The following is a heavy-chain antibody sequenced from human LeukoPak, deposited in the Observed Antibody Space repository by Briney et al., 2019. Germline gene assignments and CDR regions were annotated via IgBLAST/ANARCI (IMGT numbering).Heavy chain of an antibody. J-gene: IGHJ4*02. CDR2: IYSGGST. CDR1: GFTVSSNY. CDR3: ARESSFRSGWYYFDY. D-gene: IGHD6-19*01. Sequence: GGALRLSCAASGFTVSSNYMSWGRQAPGKGVEWVSVIYSGGSTYYADSVKGRFSVSRDNSKNTLYLQMNSLRAEDTAVYYCARESSFRSGWYYFDYWGQGTLVTVSS. V-gene: IGHV3-66*01.